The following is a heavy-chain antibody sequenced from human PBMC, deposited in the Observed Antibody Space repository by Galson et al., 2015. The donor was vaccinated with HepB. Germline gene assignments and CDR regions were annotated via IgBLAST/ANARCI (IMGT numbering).Heavy chain of an antibody. CDR1: GFTFSPFG. Sequence: SLRLSCAASGFTFSPFGMHWVRQTPGGGLEWVAVISPDGSAKYYVDSVKGRFTISRDNSKNTLYLQMNSLRGEDTALYYCAKEKGFYKGSDYWGQGTLVTVSS. D-gene: IGHD2/OR15-2a*01. CDR2: ISPDGSAK. CDR3: AKEKGFYKGSDY. J-gene: IGHJ4*02. V-gene: IGHV3-30*18.